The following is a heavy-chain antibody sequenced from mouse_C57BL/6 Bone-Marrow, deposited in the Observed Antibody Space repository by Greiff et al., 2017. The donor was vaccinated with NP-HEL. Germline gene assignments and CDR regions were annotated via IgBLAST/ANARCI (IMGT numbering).Heavy chain of an antibody. CDR1: GFTFSSYA. CDR2: ISSGGGYI. V-gene: IGHV5-9-1*02. J-gene: IGHJ3*01. Sequence: EVMLVESGEGLVKPGGSLKLSCAASGFTFSSYAMSWVRQTPEKRLEWVAYISSGGGYIYYADTVKGRFTISRDNARNTLYLQMSSLKSEDTAMYYCTREVAYYDPEGFAYWGQGTLVTVSA. CDR3: TREVAYYDPEGFAY. D-gene: IGHD2-4*01.